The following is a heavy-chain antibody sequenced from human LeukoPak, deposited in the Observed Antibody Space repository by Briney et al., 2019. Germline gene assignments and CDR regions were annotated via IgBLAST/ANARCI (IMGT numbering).Heavy chain of an antibody. J-gene: IGHJ4*02. Sequence: ASVKVSCKASGGTFSSYAISWVRQAPGQGLEWMGGIIPIFGTANYAQKFQGRVTITADESTSTAYMELSSLRSEDTAVYYCARDLVERGGVGYFDYWGQGTLVTVSS. CDR1: GGTFSSYA. D-gene: IGHD5-24*01. CDR2: IIPIFGTA. V-gene: IGHV1-69*13. CDR3: ARDLVERGGVGYFDY.